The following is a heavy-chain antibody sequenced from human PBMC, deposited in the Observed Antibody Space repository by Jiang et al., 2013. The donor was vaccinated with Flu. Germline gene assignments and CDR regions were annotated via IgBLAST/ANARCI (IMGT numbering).Heavy chain of an antibody. CDR1: GGSISSSSYY. CDR3: ARNGGNSLSSIFDY. D-gene: IGHD4-23*01. CDR2: IYYSGST. V-gene: IGHV4-39*01. J-gene: IGHJ4*02. Sequence: ETLSLTCTVSGGSISSSSYYWGWIRQPPGKGLEWIGSIYYSGSTYYNPSLKSRVTISVDTSKNQFSLKLSSVTAADTAVYYCARNGGNSLSSIFDYWGQGTLVTVSS.